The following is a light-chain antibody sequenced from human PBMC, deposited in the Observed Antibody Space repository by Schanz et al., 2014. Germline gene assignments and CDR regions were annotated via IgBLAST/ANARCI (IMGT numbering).Light chain of an antibody. CDR2: DVS. CDR3: TSYTGSGTLWV. V-gene: IGLV2-14*02. Sequence: QSVLTQPASVSGSPGQSITISCTGTSSDVGSYNLVSWYQQHPGKAPKLMIYDVSNRPSGISNRFSGSKSVNTASLTISGLQAEDEADYYCTSYTGSGTLWVFGGGPKLTVL. CDR1: SSDVGSYNL. J-gene: IGLJ3*02.